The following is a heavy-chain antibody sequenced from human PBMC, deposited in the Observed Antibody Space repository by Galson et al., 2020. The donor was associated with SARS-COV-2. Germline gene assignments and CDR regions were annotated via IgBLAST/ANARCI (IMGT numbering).Heavy chain of an antibody. CDR2: IYYSGST. CDR1: GGSISSGGYS. CDR3: ARAGYYDSMRGGMDV. J-gene: IGHJ6*02. Sequence: ASETLSLTCTVSGGSISSGGYSWSWIRQHPGKGLEWIGYIYYSGSTYYNPSLKSRVTISVDTSKNQFSLKLSSVTAADTAVYYGARAGYYDSMRGGMDVWGQGTTVTVSS. D-gene: IGHD3-22*01. V-gene: IGHV4-31*03.